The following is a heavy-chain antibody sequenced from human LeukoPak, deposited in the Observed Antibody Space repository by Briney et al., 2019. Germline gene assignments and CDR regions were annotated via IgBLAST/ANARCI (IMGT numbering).Heavy chain of an antibody. Sequence: GASVKVSCKASGYTFTSYGISWVRQATGQGLEWMGWMNPNGGNTGYAQKFQGRVTITRNTSISTAYMELSSLRSEDTAVYYCARPLTGTSDAFDIWGQGTMVTVSS. CDR1: GYTFTSYG. CDR3: ARPLTGTSDAFDI. CDR2: MNPNGGNT. V-gene: IGHV1-8*03. J-gene: IGHJ3*02. D-gene: IGHD1-20*01.